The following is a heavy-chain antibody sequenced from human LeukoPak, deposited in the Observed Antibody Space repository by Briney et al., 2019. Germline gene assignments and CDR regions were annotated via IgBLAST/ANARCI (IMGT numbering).Heavy chain of an antibody. CDR1: GFTLSTYW. CDR2: MEGDGSEK. CDR3: AKDLRAMVRGVIIANWFDR. Sequence: GGSLRLSCAASGFTLSTYWMSWVRQAPGKGLEWVANMEGDGSEKNYRDSVKGRFSISRDNAKNSLYLQMNSLRAEDTAVYYCAKDLRAMVRGVIIANWFDRWGQGTLVTVSS. J-gene: IGHJ5*02. V-gene: IGHV3-7*03. D-gene: IGHD3-10*01.